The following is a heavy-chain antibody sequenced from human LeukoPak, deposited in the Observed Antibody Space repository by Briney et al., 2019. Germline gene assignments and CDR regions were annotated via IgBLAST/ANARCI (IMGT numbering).Heavy chain of an antibody. Sequence: GGSLRLSCAASGFIFSSYTMNWVRQAPGKGLEWVSSISSGSNYIYYADSLKGRFTISRDNARNSLYLQMNSLRAEDTAVYYCAREAYCSGGSCYYFDYWGQGTLVTVSS. D-gene: IGHD2-15*01. CDR2: ISSGSNYI. J-gene: IGHJ4*02. CDR1: GFIFSSYT. CDR3: AREAYCSGGSCYYFDY. V-gene: IGHV3-21*01.